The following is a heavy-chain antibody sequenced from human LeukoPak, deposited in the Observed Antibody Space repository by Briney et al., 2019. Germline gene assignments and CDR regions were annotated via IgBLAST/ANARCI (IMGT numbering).Heavy chain of an antibody. Sequence: PGGSLRLSCAASGFTFSSYAMSWVRQAPGKELEWVSGISGSGGTTSYADSVKGRFTISRDNSKNTLYLQMNSLGAEDTAVYYCAKESHRWGNHWGQGTLVTVSS. CDR3: AKESHRWGNH. V-gene: IGHV3-23*01. CDR1: GFTFSSYA. D-gene: IGHD1-26*01. J-gene: IGHJ5*02. CDR2: ISGSGGTT.